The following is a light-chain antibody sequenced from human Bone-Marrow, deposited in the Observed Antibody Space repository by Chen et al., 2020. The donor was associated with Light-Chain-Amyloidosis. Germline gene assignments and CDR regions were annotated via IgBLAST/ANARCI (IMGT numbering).Light chain of an antibody. Sequence: QSALTQPASVSGSPGQSITISCTGTSSDVGGDNHVSWYQQHPDKAPKLMIYEVTNRPSWVPDRFSGSKSDNTASLTISGLQTEDEVDYFCSSYTITNTLVFGSGTRDTVL. CDR1: SSDVGGDNH. CDR2: EVT. J-gene: IGLJ1*01. V-gene: IGLV2-14*01. CDR3: SSYTITNTLV.